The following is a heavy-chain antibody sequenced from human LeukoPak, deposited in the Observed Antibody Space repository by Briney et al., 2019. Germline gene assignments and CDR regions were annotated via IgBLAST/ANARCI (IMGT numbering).Heavy chain of an antibody. D-gene: IGHD6-19*01. Sequence: SETLSLTCTVSGGSISSYYWSWIRQPPGKGLEWIGEINHSGSTNYNPSLKSRVTISVDTSKNQFSLKLSSVTAADTAVYYCARLIAVAGRNYYGMDVWGQGTTVTVSS. CDR1: GGSISSYY. CDR2: INHSGST. J-gene: IGHJ6*02. CDR3: ARLIAVAGRNYYGMDV. V-gene: IGHV4-34*01.